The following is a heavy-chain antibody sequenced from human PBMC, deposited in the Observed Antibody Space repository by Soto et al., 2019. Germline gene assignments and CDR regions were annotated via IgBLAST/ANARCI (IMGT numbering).Heavy chain of an antibody. D-gene: IGHD6-19*01. J-gene: IGHJ6*02. CDR2: IDPSDSYT. Sequence: SLKISCKGSGYSFTSYWISWVRQMPGKGLEWMGRIDPSDSYTNYSPSFQGHVTISADKSISTAYLQWSSLKASDTAMYYCARISSGWSPHYYYYGMDVWGQGTTVTVSS. CDR1: GYSFTSYW. V-gene: IGHV5-10-1*01. CDR3: ARISSGWSPHYYYYGMDV.